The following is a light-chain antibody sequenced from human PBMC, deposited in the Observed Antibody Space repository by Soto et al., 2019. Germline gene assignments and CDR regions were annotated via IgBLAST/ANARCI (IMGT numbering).Light chain of an antibody. J-gene: IGKJ5*01. CDR1: ETIRNNY. Sequence: QSPGTLSLSPGEGATLSCRASETIRNNYLAWYQQKPGQAPRLLIYGASVRATGVPDRFSGSGSGTDFTLTISRLEPEDFEVYYCQQYTSSLNTFGQGTRLEIK. CDR2: GAS. CDR3: QQYTSSLNT. V-gene: IGKV3-20*01.